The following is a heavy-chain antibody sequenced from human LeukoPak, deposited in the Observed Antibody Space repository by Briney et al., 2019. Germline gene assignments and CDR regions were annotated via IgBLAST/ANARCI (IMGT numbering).Heavy chain of an antibody. CDR2: ISSSGSTI. Sequence: PGGSLRLSCAASGFTFSDYYMSWIRQAPGKGLEWVSYISSSGSTIYYADSVKGRFTISRDNAKNSLYLQMNSPRVEDTAVYYCAGVGYSYGLVYFDYWGQGTLVTVSS. D-gene: IGHD5-18*01. V-gene: IGHV3-11*01. CDR1: GFTFSDYY. J-gene: IGHJ4*02. CDR3: AGVGYSYGLVYFDY.